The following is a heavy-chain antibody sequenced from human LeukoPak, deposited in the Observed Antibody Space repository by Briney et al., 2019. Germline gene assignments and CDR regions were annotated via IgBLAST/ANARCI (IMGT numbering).Heavy chain of an antibody. D-gene: IGHD3-3*01. J-gene: IGHJ3*02. V-gene: IGHV3-30-3*01. Sequence: GGSLRLSCAASGFTFSSYAMHWVRQAPGKGLEWVAVISYDGSNKYYADSVKGRFTISRDNSKNTLYLQMNSQRAEDTAVYYCAREGLWSGYLGAFDIWGQGTMVTVSS. CDR1: GFTFSSYA. CDR3: AREGLWSGYLGAFDI. CDR2: ISYDGSNK.